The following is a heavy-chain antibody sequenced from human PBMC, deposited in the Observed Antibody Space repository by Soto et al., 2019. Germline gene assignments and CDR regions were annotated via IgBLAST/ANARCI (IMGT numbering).Heavy chain of an antibody. Sequence: PVGSLRLSCAASGFTFSSYWKSWVRQAPGKGLEWVANIKQDGSEKYYVDSVKGRFTISRDNAKNSLYLQMNSLRAEDTAVYYCARDLHPSYYYDSSGHWGQGTLVTVSS. CDR1: GFTFSSYW. J-gene: IGHJ4*02. V-gene: IGHV3-7*01. CDR3: ARDLHPSYYYDSSGH. CDR2: IKQDGSEK. D-gene: IGHD3-22*01.